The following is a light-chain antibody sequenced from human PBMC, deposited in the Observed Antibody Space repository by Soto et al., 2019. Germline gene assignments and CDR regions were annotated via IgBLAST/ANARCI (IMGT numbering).Light chain of an antibody. Sequence: TQLTQSPTTLSASVGDRVTITCRASQGISKWLAWYQQKPGKAPKLLIYKASSLEGGVPSRFSGSGSGTEFTLTISRLQPDDLATYFCQQYNTPWTFGQGTKVEIK. CDR1: QGISKW. CDR3: QQYNTPWT. V-gene: IGKV1-5*03. CDR2: KAS. J-gene: IGKJ1*01.